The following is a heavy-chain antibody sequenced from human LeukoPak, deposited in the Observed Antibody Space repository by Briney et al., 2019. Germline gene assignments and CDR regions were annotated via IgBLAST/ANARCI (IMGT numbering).Heavy chain of an antibody. J-gene: IGHJ4*02. D-gene: IGHD1-26*01. CDR3: ARDRPGIVRWFDY. CDR2: ISSRGSTR. V-gene: IGHV3-48*03. CDR1: GFTFSSYE. Sequence: GGSLRLSCAASGFTFSSYEMNWVRQAPGKGLEWVSYISSRGSTRYYADSVKGRFTISRDSAKHSLYLQMNSLRAEDTAVYYCARDRPGIVRWFDYWGQGTLVTVSS.